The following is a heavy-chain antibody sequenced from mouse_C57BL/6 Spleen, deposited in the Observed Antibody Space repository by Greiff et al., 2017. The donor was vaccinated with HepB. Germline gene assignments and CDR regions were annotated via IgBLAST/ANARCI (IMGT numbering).Heavy chain of an antibody. CDR1: GYTFTSYW. D-gene: IGHD2-14*01. CDR3: ARTTGYWYFDV. CDR2: INPSNGGT. Sequence: QVQLKQPGTELVKPGASVKLSCKASGYTFTSYWMHWVKQRPGQGLEWIGNINPSNGGTNYNEKFKSKAKLTVDKSSSTAYMQLSSLTSEDSAVYYGARTTGYWYFDVGGTGTTVTVSS. V-gene: IGHV1-53*01. J-gene: IGHJ1*03.